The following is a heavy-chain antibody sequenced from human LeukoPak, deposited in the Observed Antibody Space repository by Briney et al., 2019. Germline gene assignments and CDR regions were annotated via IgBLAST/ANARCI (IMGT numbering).Heavy chain of an antibody. CDR2: INPNSGGT. Sequence: ASVKVSCKASGYTFTGYYMHWVRQAPGQGLEWMGWINPNSGGTNYAQKFQGRVTMTRDTSTSTAYMELSRLRSDDTAVYYCARGQAHWGSGYYYSYLDVWGKGTTVTIPS. J-gene: IGHJ6*03. D-gene: IGHD7-27*01. V-gene: IGHV1-2*02. CDR1: GYTFTGYY. CDR3: ARGQAHWGSGYYYSYLDV.